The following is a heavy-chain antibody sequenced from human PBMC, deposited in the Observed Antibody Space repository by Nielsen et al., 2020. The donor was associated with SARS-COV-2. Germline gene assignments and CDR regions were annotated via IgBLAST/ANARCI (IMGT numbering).Heavy chain of an antibody. CDR1: GFTFDDYG. CDR3: AKDIGGSYLEDYFDY. V-gene: IGHV3-20*04. CDR2: INWNGGST. D-gene: IGHD1-26*01. J-gene: IGHJ4*02. Sequence: GGSLRLSCAASGFTFDDYGMSWVRQAPGKGLEWVSGINWNGGSTGYADSVKGRFTISRDNAKNSLYLQMNSLRAEDTALYYCAKDIGGSYLEDYFDYWGQGTLVTVSS.